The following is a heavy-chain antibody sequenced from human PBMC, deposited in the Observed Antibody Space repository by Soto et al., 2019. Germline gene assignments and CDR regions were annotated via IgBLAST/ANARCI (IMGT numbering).Heavy chain of an antibody. V-gene: IGHV5-51*01. CDR2: IYPGDSDT. CDR1: GYSFTSYW. J-gene: IGHJ3*02. CDR3: ARPLDNYDFWSGPHDAFDI. Sequence: HGEALKISCKGSGYSFTSYWIGWVRQMPGKGLEWMGIIYPGDSDTRYSPSFQGQVTISADKSISTAYLQWSSLKASDTAMYYCARPLDNYDFWSGPHDAFDIWGQGTMVTVSS. D-gene: IGHD3-3*01.